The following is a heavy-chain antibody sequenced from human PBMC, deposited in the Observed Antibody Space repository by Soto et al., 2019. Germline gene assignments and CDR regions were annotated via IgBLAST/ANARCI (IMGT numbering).Heavy chain of an antibody. CDR1: GDTISTGGYT. Sequence: PSETLSLTCDVSGDTISTGGYTWAWIRQPPGKALEWIGYIYHSGSTYYNPSLKSRVTISVDRSKNQFSLKLRSVTAADTAVYYCASDGTCWPFAFWGQGTVVTGSS. D-gene: IGHD6-13*01. CDR3: ASDGTCWPFAF. J-gene: IGHJ4*02. V-gene: IGHV4-30-2*01. CDR2: IYHSGST.